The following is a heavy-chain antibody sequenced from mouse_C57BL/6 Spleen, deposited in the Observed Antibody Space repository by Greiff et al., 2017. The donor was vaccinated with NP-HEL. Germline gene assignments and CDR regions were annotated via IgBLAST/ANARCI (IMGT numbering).Heavy chain of an antibody. V-gene: IGHV1-69*01. CDR1: GYTFTSYW. D-gene: IGHD2-5*01. J-gene: IGHJ2*01. Sequence: VQLQQPGTELVKPGASVKLSCKASGYTFTSYWMHWVKQRPGQGLEWIGEIDPSDSYTNYNQKFKGKSTLTVDKSSSTAYMQLSSLTSEDSAVYYCARNSNYGFDYWGQGTTLTVSS. CDR2: IDPSDSYT. CDR3: ARNSNYGFDY.